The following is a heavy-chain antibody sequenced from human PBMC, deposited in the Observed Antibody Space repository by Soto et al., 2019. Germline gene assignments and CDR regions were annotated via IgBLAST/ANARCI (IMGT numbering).Heavy chain of an antibody. CDR3: ARDTDTMIVVVMEAQDY. V-gene: IGHV3-30-3*01. Sequence: PGGSLRLSCAASGFTFSSYAMHWVRQAPGKGLEWVAVISYDGSNKYYADSVKGRFTISRDNSKNTLYLQMNSLRAEDTAVYYCARDTDTMIVVVMEAQDYWGQGTLVTVSS. CDR1: GFTFSSYA. CDR2: ISYDGSNK. J-gene: IGHJ4*02. D-gene: IGHD3-22*01.